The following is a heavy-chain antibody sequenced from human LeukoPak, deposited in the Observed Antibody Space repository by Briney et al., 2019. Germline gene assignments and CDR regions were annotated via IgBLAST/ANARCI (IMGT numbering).Heavy chain of an antibody. Sequence: SVKVSCKASGGTFSSYTISWVRQAPGQGLEWMGRIIPILCIANYAQKFQGRVTITADKSTSTAYMELSSLRSEDTAVYYCASEKVPNLVLGANDYWGQGTLVTVSS. D-gene: IGHD1-26*01. J-gene: IGHJ4*02. V-gene: IGHV1-69*02. CDR3: ASEKVPNLVLGANDY. CDR1: GGTFSSYT. CDR2: IIPILCIA.